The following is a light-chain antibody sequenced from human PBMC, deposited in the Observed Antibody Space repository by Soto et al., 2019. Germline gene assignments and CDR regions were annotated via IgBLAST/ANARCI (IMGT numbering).Light chain of an antibody. CDR3: QQVNSYPIT. Sequence: DIQLTQSPSFLSASVGDRVTITCRASQGISNYLAWYQQKSGKAPKLLIHAASTLQSGVPSRFSGSGSGTEFTLKISSLQPEDLATYYCQQVNSYPITFGQGTRLEIK. V-gene: IGKV1-9*01. CDR2: AAS. CDR1: QGISNY. J-gene: IGKJ5*01.